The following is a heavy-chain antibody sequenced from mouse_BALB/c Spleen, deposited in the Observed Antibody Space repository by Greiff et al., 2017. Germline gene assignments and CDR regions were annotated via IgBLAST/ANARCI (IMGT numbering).Heavy chain of an antibody. J-gene: IGHJ3*01. D-gene: IGHD1-1*01. V-gene: IGHV5-12-2*01. CDR1: GFTFSSYT. CDR2: ISNGGGST. Sequence: EVHLVESGGGLVQPGGSLKLSCAASGFTFSSYTMSWVRQTPEKRLEWVAYISNGGGSTYYPDTVKGRFTISRDNAKNTLYLQMSSLKSEDTAMYYCARPIYYGSSPFAYWGQGTLVTVSA. CDR3: ARPIYYGSSPFAY.